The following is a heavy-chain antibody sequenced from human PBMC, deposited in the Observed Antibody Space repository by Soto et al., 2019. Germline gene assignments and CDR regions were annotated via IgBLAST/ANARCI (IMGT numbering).Heavy chain of an antibody. CDR2: ISGSGGST. J-gene: IGHJ4*02. CDR3: AKHPRDMIVVVFDY. Sequence: EVQLLESGGGLVQPGGSLRLSCAASGFTFSSYAMSWVRQAPGKGLEWVSAISGSGGSTYYADSVKGRFTISRDKSKDVLYLQMDSMRAEDTAVYYCAKHPRDMIVVVFDYWGQGTLVAVSS. V-gene: IGHV3-23*01. CDR1: GFTFSSYA. D-gene: IGHD3-22*01.